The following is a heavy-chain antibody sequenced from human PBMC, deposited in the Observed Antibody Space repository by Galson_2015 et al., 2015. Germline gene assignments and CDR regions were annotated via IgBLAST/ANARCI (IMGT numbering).Heavy chain of an antibody. Sequence: QSGAEVKKPGESLKVSCQGSGYDITTYWITWVRQMPGKGLEWMGNIYPGDDDVRYNPSFQGQVTISADKSRATAYEQWSSLKASDAAAYFGARSLGAGASWVVMDDWGQGTTFTVAS. J-gene: IGHJ6*02. CDR1: GYDITTYW. D-gene: IGHD1-26*01. CDR2: IYPGDDDV. CDR3: ARSLGAGASWVVMDD. V-gene: IGHV5-51*01.